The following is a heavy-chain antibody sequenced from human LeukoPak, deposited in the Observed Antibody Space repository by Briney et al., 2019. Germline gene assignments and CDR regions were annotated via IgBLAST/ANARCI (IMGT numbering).Heavy chain of an antibody. CDR1: GASISKITYY. J-gene: IGHJ4*02. Sequence: PSETLSLTCTVSGASISKITYYWGWIRQPAGKGLEWIGQSHSSGRTNYNPPLESRVTVSIDTPENQFYLTIRSVTAADTAIYYCARRDITSGWSFKDWGQGILVTVSS. CDR2: SHSSGRT. CDR3: ARRDITSGWSFKD. D-gene: IGHD6-19*01. V-gene: IGHV4-61*05.